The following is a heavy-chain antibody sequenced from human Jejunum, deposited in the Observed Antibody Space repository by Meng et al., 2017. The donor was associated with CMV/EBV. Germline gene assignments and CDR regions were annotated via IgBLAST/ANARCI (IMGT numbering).Heavy chain of an antibody. V-gene: IGHV3-43*01. CDR2: ISWDDGSK. J-gene: IGHJ3*01. Sequence: FGLTFDDYTRHWVRQVPEKGLEWVSFISWDDGSKYYADSVKGRFTISRDNAKNSLYLQMNSLRIEDTGLYYCVKDIRNDRRAFDLWGQGTMVTVSS. CDR3: VKDIRNDRRAFDL. CDR1: GLTFDDYT.